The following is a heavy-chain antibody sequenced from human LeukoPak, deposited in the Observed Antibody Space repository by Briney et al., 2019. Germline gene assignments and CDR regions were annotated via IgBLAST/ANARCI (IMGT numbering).Heavy chain of an antibody. V-gene: IGHV4-39*07. CDR2: INYSGNT. J-gene: IGHJ4*02. D-gene: IGHD6-13*01. CDR3: ARDGGSAAAGELDY. CDR1: GGSIGSYY. Sequence: KTSETLSLTCTASGGSIGSYYWGWIRQPPGRGPEWIGIINYSGNTYYNPSLKSRVTISVDTPKNQFSLKVSSVTAADTAVYYCARDGGSAAAGELDYWGQGTLVTVSS.